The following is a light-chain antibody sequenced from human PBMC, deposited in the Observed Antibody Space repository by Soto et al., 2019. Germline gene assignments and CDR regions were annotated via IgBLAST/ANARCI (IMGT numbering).Light chain of an antibody. Sequence: EIVLTQFPGTLSLALGERATLSCRSSQSVSSNYLAWYQQKPDQAPRLVIYDVSGRATGVPDRFSGSGSGTDFTLTISRLEPEDFAVYYCQQYGSSPTFGQGTKVEIK. CDR2: DVS. CDR1: QSVSSNY. CDR3: QQYGSSPT. J-gene: IGKJ1*01. V-gene: IGKV3-20*01.